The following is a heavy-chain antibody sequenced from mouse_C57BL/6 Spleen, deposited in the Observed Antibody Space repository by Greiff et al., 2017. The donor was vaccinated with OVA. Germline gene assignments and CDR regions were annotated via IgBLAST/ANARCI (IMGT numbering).Heavy chain of an antibody. CDR1: GYAFSSSW. D-gene: IGHD1-1*01. CDR3: ARKDTTGFDY. Sequence: QVQLQESGPELVKPGASVKISCTASGYAFSSSWMNWVKQRPGQGLEWIGRIDPGDGDTKYNGKFQGKATLTADKSSSTAYMQLSSLTSEDSAVYCCARKDTTGFDYWGQGTTLTVSS. V-gene: IGHV1-82*01. J-gene: IGHJ2*01. CDR2: IDPGDGDT.